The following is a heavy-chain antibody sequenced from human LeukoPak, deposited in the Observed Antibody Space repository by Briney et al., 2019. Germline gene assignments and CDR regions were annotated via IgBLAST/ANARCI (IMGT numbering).Heavy chain of an antibody. CDR3: ARDGDYIMPPFDY. D-gene: IGHD4-17*01. CDR2: IKQDGSER. J-gene: IGHJ4*02. CDR1: GFTFTRYW. V-gene: IGHV3-7*01. Sequence: GESLRLSCAASGFTFTRYWMSWVRQAPGKGLEWVANIKQDGSERHYVDSVKGRFTISRDNARNSVYLQMNSLSDDDTAVYYCARDGDYIMPPFDYWGQGILVTVSS.